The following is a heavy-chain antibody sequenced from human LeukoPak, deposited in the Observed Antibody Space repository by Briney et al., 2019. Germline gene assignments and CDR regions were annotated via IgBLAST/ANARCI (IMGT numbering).Heavy chain of an antibody. CDR3: ARVAAVTVTGIFDV. Sequence: PGGSLRLSCAASGFTFYNYYMTWIRQAPGQGLQWVAYISKTDNTVFYADSVKGRFTVSRDNDRSALYLQMNSLRVEDTAMYFCARVAAVTVTGIFDVWGQGAMVAVSS. J-gene: IGHJ3*01. D-gene: IGHD2-21*02. CDR2: ISKTDNTV. V-gene: IGHV3-11*01. CDR1: GFTFYNYY.